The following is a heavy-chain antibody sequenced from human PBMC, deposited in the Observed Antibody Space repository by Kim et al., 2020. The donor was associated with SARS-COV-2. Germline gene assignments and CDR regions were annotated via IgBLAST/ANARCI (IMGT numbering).Heavy chain of an antibody. J-gene: IGHJ4*02. CDR2: IYYSGST. D-gene: IGHD5-12*01. V-gene: IGHV4-39*01. CDR1: GGSISSSSYY. CDR3: ARRRGYSGYGYFDY. Sequence: SETLSLTCTVSGGSISSSSYYWGWIRQPPGKGLEWIGSIYYSGSTYYNPSLKSRVTISVDTSKNQFSLKLSSVTAADTAVYYCARRRGYSGYGYFDYWGQGTLVTVSS.